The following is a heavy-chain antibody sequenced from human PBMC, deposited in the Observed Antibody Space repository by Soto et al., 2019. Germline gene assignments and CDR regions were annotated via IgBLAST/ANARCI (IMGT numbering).Heavy chain of an antibody. D-gene: IGHD3-3*01. Sequence: TLSLTCIVSGGSITSSSYYWGWIRQPPGKGLEWIGSIYYSGSTYYNPSLKSRVTISVDTSKNQFSLKLSSVTAADTAVYYCARPRHDFWSGYYGFDYWGQGTLVTVSS. CDR3: ARPRHDFWSGYYGFDY. CDR2: IYYSGST. CDR1: GGSITSSSYY. V-gene: IGHV4-39*01. J-gene: IGHJ4*02.